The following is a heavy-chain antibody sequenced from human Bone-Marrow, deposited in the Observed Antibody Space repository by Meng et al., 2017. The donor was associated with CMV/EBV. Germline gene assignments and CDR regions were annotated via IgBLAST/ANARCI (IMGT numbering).Heavy chain of an antibody. CDR3: ARWGPGGIAARQKGCPMWFDP. Sequence: SVKVSCKASGGTFSSYAISWVRQAPGQGLEWMGRIIPIFGTANYAQKFQGRVTITTDESTSTAYMELSSLKSEDTAVYYCARWGPGGIAARQKGCPMWFDPWGQGALVTVSS. CDR2: IIPIFGTA. V-gene: IGHV1-69*05. J-gene: IGHJ5*02. CDR1: GGTFSSYA. D-gene: IGHD6-6*01.